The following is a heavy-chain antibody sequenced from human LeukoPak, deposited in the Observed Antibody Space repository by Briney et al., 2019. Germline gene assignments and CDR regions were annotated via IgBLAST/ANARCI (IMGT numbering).Heavy chain of an antibody. CDR2: VYYSRAT. V-gene: IGHV4-39*01. CDR1: GDSITSSGFY. J-gene: IGHJ4*02. Sequence: SETLSLTCTVSGDSITSSGFYWGWIRQPPGKGLEWIGNVYYSRATYYNPSLKNRVTMSVDTSKNQFSLKLSSVTAADTAVYYCARLDYNFGTNWGQGALVTVSP. D-gene: IGHD1-1*01. CDR3: ARLDYNFGTN.